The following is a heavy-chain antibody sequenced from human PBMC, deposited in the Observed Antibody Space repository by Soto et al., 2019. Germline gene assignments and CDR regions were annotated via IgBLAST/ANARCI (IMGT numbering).Heavy chain of an antibody. J-gene: IGHJ3*02. CDR1: GFPFSNYA. Sequence: PGGSLRLSCSASGFPFSNYAMSWVRQAPGKGLEWVSAISRSGGSPYYADSVRGRFTVSRDNSKHTLYLQMNSLRAEDTAVYYCANMPFPIAVATDAFDIWGQGTMVTVSS. CDR2: ISRSGGSP. D-gene: IGHD6-19*01. V-gene: IGHV3-23*01. CDR3: ANMPFPIAVATDAFDI.